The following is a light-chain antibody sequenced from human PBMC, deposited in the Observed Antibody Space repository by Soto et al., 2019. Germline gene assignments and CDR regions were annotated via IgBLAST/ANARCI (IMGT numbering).Light chain of an antibody. J-gene: IGLJ1*01. CDR3: CSYAGRSTYV. CDR1: SSDVGSYNL. Sequence: LTQPASVSGSPGQSITISCTGTSSDVGSYNLVSWYQHHPGKAPKLMIYEGSKRPSGVSNRFSGSKSGNTASLTISGLQAEDEAVYYCCSYAGRSTYVFGTGTKVTVL. CDR2: EGS. V-gene: IGLV2-23*01.